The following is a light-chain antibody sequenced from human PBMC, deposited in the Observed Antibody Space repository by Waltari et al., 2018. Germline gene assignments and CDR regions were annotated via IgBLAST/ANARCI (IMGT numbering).Light chain of an antibody. J-gene: IGLJ2*01. V-gene: IGLV1-44*01. CDR3: AAWDDSLNGVV. Sequence: QSVLTQPPSASGTPGQRVTIPCSGSSANIGRNTVNWYQQLPGTAPKLRIYSNNQRPSGVPDRFSGSKSGTSASLAISGLQSEDEADYYCAAWDDSLNGVVFGGGTKLTVL. CDR1: SANIGRNT. CDR2: SNN.